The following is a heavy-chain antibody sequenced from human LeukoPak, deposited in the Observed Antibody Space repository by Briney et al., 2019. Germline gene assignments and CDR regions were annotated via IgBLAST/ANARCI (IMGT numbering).Heavy chain of an antibody. Sequence: PGGCLRLSCAASGFTFSSYAMSWVRQAPGKGLEWVSDISRSGDRTYYADSVKGRFTISRDNSKNALYLQMNSLRAEDTAVYYCAKMYQASDAFDIWDQGTMVTVSS. CDR2: ISRSGDRT. J-gene: IGHJ3*02. CDR3: AKMYQASDAFDI. V-gene: IGHV3-23*01. CDR1: GFTFSSYA. D-gene: IGHD2-2*01.